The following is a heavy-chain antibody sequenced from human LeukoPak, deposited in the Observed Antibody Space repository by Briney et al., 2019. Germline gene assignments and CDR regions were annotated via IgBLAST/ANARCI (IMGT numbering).Heavy chain of an antibody. Sequence: SGPTLVNPTQTLTLTCTFSGFSLSTSGVGVGWIRQPPGKALEWLALIYWNDDKRYSPPLKSRLTITKDTSKNQVVLTMTNMDPVDTATYYCARRRGPTDEFDYWGQGTLVTVSS. CDR1: GFSLSTSGVG. J-gene: IGHJ4*02. V-gene: IGHV2-5*01. D-gene: IGHD4-17*01. CDR2: IYWNDDK. CDR3: ARRRGPTDEFDY.